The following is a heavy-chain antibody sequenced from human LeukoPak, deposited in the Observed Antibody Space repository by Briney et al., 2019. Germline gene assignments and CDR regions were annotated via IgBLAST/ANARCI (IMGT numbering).Heavy chain of an antibody. CDR1: GGSISSYY. J-gene: IGHJ3*02. CDR2: MYYSGST. V-gene: IGHV4-59*08. Sequence: SETLSLTCTVSGGSISSYYWSWIRQPPGKGLEWIGSMYYSGSTNYRPSLKSRVTISVDTSKNQFSLKLSSVTAADTAVYYCARHAYYYDRSGSYEAFDIWGQGTMVTVSS. CDR3: ARHAYYYDRSGSYEAFDI. D-gene: IGHD3-22*01.